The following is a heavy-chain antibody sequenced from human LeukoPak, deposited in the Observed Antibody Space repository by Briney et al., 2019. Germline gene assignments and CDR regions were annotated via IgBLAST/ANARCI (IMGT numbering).Heavy chain of an antibody. CDR1: GFTFSDYA. Sequence: GGSLRLSCTGSGFTFSDYAVSWVRQAPGKGLEWVSYISSSSSTIYYADSLKGRFTISRDISKSTLYLQMTSLGAEDTAVYYCARSGHSSGWDNNRCFYSGLDVWGHGAAVTV. V-gene: IGHV3-48*01. CDR3: ARSGHSSGWDNNRCFYSGLDV. J-gene: IGHJ6*02. CDR2: ISSSSSTI. D-gene: IGHD6-19*01.